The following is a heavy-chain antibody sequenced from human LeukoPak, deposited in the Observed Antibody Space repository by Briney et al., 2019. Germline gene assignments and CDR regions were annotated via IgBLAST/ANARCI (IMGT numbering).Heavy chain of an antibody. D-gene: IGHD5-18*01. CDR1: GFTFSSYG. J-gene: IGHJ4*02. V-gene: IGHV3-33*01. CDR3: ARDVIGGYPDY. CDR2: IWYDGSNK. Sequence: PGGSLRLSCAASGFTFSSYGMHWVRQAPGKGLEWVAVIWYDGSNKYYADSVKGRFTISRDNSKNTLYLQMNSLRAEDTAVYYCARDVIGGYPDYWGQGTLVTVSS.